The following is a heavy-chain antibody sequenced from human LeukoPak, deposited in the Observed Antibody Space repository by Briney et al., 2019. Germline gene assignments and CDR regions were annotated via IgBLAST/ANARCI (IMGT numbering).Heavy chain of an antibody. D-gene: IGHD1-20*01. CDR2: MNPNSGNT. J-gene: IGHJ4*02. Sequence: ASAKVSCKASGYTCTSYDINWVRQATGQGLEWMGWMNPNSGNTGYAQKFQGRVTMTRNTSISTAYMELSSLRSEDTAVYYCARVGDSITGTTRSIDYWGQGTLVTVSS. V-gene: IGHV1-8*01. CDR1: GYTCTSYD. CDR3: ARVGDSITGTTRSIDY.